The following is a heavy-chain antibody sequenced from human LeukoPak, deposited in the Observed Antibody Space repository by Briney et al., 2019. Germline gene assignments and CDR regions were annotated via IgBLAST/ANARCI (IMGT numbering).Heavy chain of an antibody. J-gene: IGHJ4*02. CDR3: ARVYSRNWEVYRFDY. CDR2: ISSSGATI. V-gene: IGHV3-48*04. Sequence: PGGSLRLSCAASGFTFSNYSMNWVRQAPGKGLEWVSYISSSGATIYYADSVKGRFTISRDNAKNSLYLQMNSLRAEDTAIYYCARVYSRNWEVYRFDYWGQGILVTVSS. CDR1: GFTFSNYS. D-gene: IGHD1-1*01.